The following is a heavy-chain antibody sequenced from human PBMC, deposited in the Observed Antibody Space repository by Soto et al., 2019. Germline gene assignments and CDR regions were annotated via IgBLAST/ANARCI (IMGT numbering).Heavy chain of an antibody. Sequence: QVELVQSGAEVKKPGSSVKVSCQASEDTFRNYAISWVRQAPGQGLEWMGGIIPIFGTISYAEKFQGRVTITADESTNTVYMELRSLRSADTALYYCARVFPDGWVEPGVVRGYLDTWGRGTLVTVSS. V-gene: IGHV1-69*01. CDR3: ARVFPDGWVEPGVVRGYLDT. D-gene: IGHD3-3*01. CDR1: EDTFRNYA. J-gene: IGHJ4*02. CDR2: IIPIFGTI.